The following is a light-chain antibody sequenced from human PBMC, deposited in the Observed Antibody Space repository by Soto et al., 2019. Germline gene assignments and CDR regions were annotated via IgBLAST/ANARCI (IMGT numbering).Light chain of an antibody. CDR1: QSVSSNY. Sequence: EIVLTQSPGTLSLSPGERATLSCRASQSVSSNYIAWYQQNPGQAPRLLIYGASTRATGIPDRFSSRGSGTDFPLPISRLEPEDFAVYFCQQYGRSPPFAFGQGTKVEIK. CDR2: GAS. V-gene: IGKV3-20*01. J-gene: IGKJ2*01. CDR3: QQYGRSPPFA.